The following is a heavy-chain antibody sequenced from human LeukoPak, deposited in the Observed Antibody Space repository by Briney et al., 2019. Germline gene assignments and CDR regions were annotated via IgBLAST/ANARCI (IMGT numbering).Heavy chain of an antibody. CDR2: ISSSGST. CDR3: AKYAWVVVTARFDY. CDR1: GFTFSSYE. J-gene: IGHJ4*02. Sequence: GGSLRLSCAASGFTFSSYEMNWVRQAPGKGLEWVSYISSSGSTYYADSVKGRFTISRDNSKNTLYLQMNSLRAEDTAVYYCAKYAWVVVTARFDYWGQGTLVTVSS. V-gene: IGHV3-23*01. D-gene: IGHD2-21*02.